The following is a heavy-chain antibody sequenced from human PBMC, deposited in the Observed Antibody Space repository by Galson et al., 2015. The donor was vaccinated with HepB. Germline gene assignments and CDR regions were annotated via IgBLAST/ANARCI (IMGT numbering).Heavy chain of an antibody. Sequence: TLSLTCTVSGGSISSSSDQWGWIRQPPGKGLECVGSFYFSGSTYYNPSLKSRVTISGDTSKKQFSLRLSSVTAADTAVYFCARGGATTDAFDIWGQGTRVTVSS. CDR2: FYFSGST. CDR3: ARGGATTDAFDI. J-gene: IGHJ3*02. D-gene: IGHD1-26*01. CDR1: GGSISSSSDQ. V-gene: IGHV4-39*01.